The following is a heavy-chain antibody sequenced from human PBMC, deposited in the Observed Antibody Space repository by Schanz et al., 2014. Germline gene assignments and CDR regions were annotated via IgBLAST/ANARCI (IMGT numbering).Heavy chain of an antibody. CDR1: GFTFSSYG. Sequence: QVQLVESGGGLVQPGRSLRLSCAASGFTFSSYGMHWVRQAPGKGLEWVAAMSYDGSIKYYGDSVKGRFTISRDNSKNTLYLHINTLRSEDTAVYYCAKDSTHIDIVLVPTAIDYWGQGTLVTVSS. D-gene: IGHD2-2*01. V-gene: IGHV3-30*18. CDR3: AKDSTHIDIVLVPTAIDY. CDR2: MSYDGSIK. J-gene: IGHJ4*02.